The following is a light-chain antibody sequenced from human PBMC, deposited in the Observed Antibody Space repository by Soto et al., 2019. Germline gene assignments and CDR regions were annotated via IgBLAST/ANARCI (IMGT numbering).Light chain of an antibody. CDR1: QSFSSSY. J-gene: IGKJ1*01. V-gene: IGKV3-20*01. Sequence: EIVFSQSPGSLSLSLGERATLSCRANQSFSSSYLAWYQQKPGQAPRLLIYGASSRATGIPDRFSGSGSGTDFSLTISRLEPEDFAVYYCQQYGSSPWTFGQGTKVDIK. CDR2: GAS. CDR3: QQYGSSPWT.